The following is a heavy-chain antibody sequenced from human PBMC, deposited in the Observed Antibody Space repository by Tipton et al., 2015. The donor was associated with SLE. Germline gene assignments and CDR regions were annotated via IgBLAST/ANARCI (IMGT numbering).Heavy chain of an antibody. CDR1: GGSFSTNY. CDR3: ARGRGYLDWFDP. J-gene: IGHJ5*02. CDR2: VYSSVST. D-gene: IGHD6-13*01. Sequence: TLSLTCIVSGGSFSTNYWSWIRQPAGKGLEGVGRVYSSVSTDYNPPLASPVTMSIDTSKNEFSLKLRSVTAADRAIYYCARGRGYLDWFDPWGQGTLVTVSS. V-gene: IGHV4-4*07.